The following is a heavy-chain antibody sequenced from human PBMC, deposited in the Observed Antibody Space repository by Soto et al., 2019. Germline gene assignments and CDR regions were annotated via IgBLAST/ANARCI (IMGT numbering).Heavy chain of an antibody. CDR3: TRGKGDP. CDR1: GGSVGRGSYL. CDR2: IYDNGNT. V-gene: IGHV4-61*01. Sequence: QVQLQESGPGLVKPSETLSLTCSVSGGSVGRGSYLWSWIRQPPGKGLEWIAYIYDNGNTKYNPSLKSRVSISIDSSKNQLSLKLTSVTAADTAVYYCTRGKGDPWGQGTLVTVSS. J-gene: IGHJ5*02.